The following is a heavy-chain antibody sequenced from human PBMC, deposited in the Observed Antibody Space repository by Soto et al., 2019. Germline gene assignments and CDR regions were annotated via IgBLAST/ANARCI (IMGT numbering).Heavy chain of an antibody. V-gene: IGHV3-9*01. CDR2: ISWNSGSI. Sequence: EVQLVESGGGLVQPGRSLRLSCAASGFTFDDYAMHWVRQAPGKGLEWVSGISWNSGSIGYADSVKGRFTISRDNAKNSLYLQMNSLRAEDTALHYCAKEEHRAGGMDVWGQGTTVTVSS. D-gene: IGHD6-13*01. CDR3: AKEEHRAGGMDV. CDR1: GFTFDDYA. J-gene: IGHJ6*02.